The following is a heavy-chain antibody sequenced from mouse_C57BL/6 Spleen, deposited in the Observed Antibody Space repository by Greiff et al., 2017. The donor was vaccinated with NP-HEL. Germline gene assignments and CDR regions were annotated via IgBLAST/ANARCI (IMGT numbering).Heavy chain of an antibody. CDR2: IHPNSGST. D-gene: IGHD4-1*01. J-gene: IGHJ1*03. CDR1: GYTFTSYW. CDR3: ARGDWDRGYFDV. V-gene: IGHV1-64*01. Sequence: QVQLQQPGAELVKPGASVKLSCKASGYTFTSYWMHWVKQRPGQGLEWIGMIHPNSGSTNYNEKFKSKATLTVDKSSSTAYMQLSRLTSEDSAVYYCARGDWDRGYFDVWGTGTTVTVSS.